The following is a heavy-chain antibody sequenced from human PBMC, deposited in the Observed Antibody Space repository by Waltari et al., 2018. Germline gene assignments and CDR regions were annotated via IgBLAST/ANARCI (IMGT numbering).Heavy chain of an antibody. D-gene: IGHD3-10*01. CDR2: IYYSGST. V-gene: IGHV4-39*01. CDR1: GGSIRSNSYY. CDR3: ARLPTYYSGSGSYYPGYFDY. Sequence: QLQLQESGPGLVKPSETLSLTCTVSGGSIRSNSYYWGWIRQPPGKGLEWIGSIYYSGSTFYNPSLKSRVTISVDMSENQFSLKLSSVTAADTAVYYCARLPTYYSGSGSYYPGYFDYWGQGTLVTVSS. J-gene: IGHJ4*02.